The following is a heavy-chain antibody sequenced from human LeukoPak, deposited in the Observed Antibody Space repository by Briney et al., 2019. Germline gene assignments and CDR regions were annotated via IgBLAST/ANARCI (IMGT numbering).Heavy chain of an antibody. V-gene: IGHV3-30*18. CDR1: GFTFSSYG. Sequence: PGRSLRLSCAASGFTFSSYGMHWVRQAPGKGLEWVAVISYDGSNKYYADSVKGRFTISRDNSKNTVYLQMNSLRAEDTAVYYCAKEGPPNYCYYMDVWGKGTTATISS. CDR3: AKEGPPNYCYYMDV. J-gene: IGHJ6*03. CDR2: ISYDGSNK.